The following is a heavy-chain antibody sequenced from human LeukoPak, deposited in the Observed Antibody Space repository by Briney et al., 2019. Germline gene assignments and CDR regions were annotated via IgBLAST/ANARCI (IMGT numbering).Heavy chain of an antibody. J-gene: IGHJ6*02. D-gene: IGHD3-9*01. V-gene: IGHV3-33*01. CDR3: ARDPRYYDILTGYAEGYYYYGMDV. CDR2: IWYDGSNK. CDR1: GFTFSSHG. Sequence: PGGSLRLSCAASGFTFSSHGMHWVRQAPGKGLEWVAVIWYDGSNKYYADSVKGRFTISRDNSKNTLYLQMNSLRAEDTAVYYCARDPRYYDILTGYAEGYYYYGMDVWGQGTTVTVSS.